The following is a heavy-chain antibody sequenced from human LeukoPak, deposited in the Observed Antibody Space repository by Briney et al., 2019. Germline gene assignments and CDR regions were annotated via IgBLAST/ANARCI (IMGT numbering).Heavy chain of an antibody. J-gene: IGHJ4*02. Sequence: PGGSLRLSCAASGFTFSSYEMNWVRQAPGKGLEWVSYISSSGSTIYYADSVKGRFTISRDNAKNSLYLQINSLRAEDTAVYYCARVASIASLLDYWGQGTLVTVSS. D-gene: IGHD3-16*02. CDR3: ARVASIASLLDY. CDR1: GFTFSSYE. V-gene: IGHV3-48*03. CDR2: ISSSGSTI.